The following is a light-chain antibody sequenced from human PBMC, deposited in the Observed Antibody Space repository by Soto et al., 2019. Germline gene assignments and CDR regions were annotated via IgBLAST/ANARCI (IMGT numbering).Light chain of an antibody. Sequence: QSALTQPASVSGSPGQSITISCTGTSSDVGAYNYVSWFQQHPGKAPKLMIYEVGNRPSGVSNRFSGSKSGHTASLTISALQAEDEADYYCSSYTSSSTPVVFGGGTKLTVL. CDR3: SSYTSSSTPVV. CDR2: EVG. V-gene: IGLV2-14*01. CDR1: SSDVGAYNY. J-gene: IGLJ2*01.